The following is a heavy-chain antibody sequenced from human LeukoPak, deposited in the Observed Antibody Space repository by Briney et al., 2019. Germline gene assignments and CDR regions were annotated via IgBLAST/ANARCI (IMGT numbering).Heavy chain of an antibody. CDR2: IYYSGST. J-gene: IGHJ5*02. CDR1: GGSISSGGYY. CDR3: ATVVGALGWFDP. D-gene: IGHD1-26*01. V-gene: IGHV4-31*03. Sequence: PSQTLSLTCTVSGGSISSGGYYWSWIRQHPGKGLEWIGYIYYSGSTYYNPSLKSRVTISVDTSKNQFSLKLSSVTAADTAVYYCATVVGALGWFDPWGQGTLVTVSS.